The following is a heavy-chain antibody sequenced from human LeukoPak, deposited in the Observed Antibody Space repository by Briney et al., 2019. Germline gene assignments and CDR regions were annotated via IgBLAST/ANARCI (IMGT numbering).Heavy chain of an antibody. V-gene: IGHV3-23*01. CDR1: GFTFSSYA. CDR3: AKAGGYYGSGSPDYFDH. D-gene: IGHD3-10*01. CDR2: LSGNGVNI. Sequence: GGSLRLSCAASGFTFSSYAMTWVRQAPGKGLEWVSSLSGNGVNIFYADSVKGRFTISRDNSQNTVFLQMNSLRAEDTAVYFCAKAGGYYGSGSPDYFDHWGQGTLVTVSS. J-gene: IGHJ4*02.